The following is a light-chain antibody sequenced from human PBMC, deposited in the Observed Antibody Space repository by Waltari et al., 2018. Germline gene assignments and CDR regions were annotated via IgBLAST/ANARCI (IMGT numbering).Light chain of an antibody. Sequence: QSALTQPASVSGSPGQSITISCTGTSSDVGGYNYVFWYQQHPGKAPKLMIYAVSNRPSGVSNRFSGSKSGNTASLTISGLQAEDEADYYCSSYTSSSTRVFGGGTKLTVL. V-gene: IGLV2-14*01. CDR1: SSDVGGYNY. CDR2: AVS. CDR3: SSYTSSSTRV. J-gene: IGLJ3*02.